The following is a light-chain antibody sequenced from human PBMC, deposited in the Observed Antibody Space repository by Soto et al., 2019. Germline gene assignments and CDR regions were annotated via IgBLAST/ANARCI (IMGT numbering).Light chain of an antibody. CDR3: SSYTTIKTVV. V-gene: IGLV2-14*01. CDR2: EVS. CDR1: SSDVGGYNY. J-gene: IGLJ2*01. Sequence: QSVLNQPASVSGSPGQSITISCTGTSSDVGGYNYVSWYQQHPGKAPKLMIYEVSYRPSGVSDRFSGSKSGNTASLTISGPQAEDEADYHCSSYTTIKTVVFGGGTKVTVL.